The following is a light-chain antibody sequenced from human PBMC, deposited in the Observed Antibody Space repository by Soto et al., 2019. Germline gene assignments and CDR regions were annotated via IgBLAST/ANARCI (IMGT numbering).Light chain of an antibody. V-gene: IGLV2-14*01. CDR1: SSDVGGYNY. J-gene: IGLJ1*01. CDR3: SSYAGSHGMRV. CDR2: EVS. Sequence: QPVLTQPASVSGSPGQSITISCTGTSSDVGGYNYVSWYQQHPGKAPKLMIYEVSDRPSGVSNRFSGSKSGDTASLTISGLQAEDEAYYYCSSYAGSHGMRVFGTGTKVTVL.